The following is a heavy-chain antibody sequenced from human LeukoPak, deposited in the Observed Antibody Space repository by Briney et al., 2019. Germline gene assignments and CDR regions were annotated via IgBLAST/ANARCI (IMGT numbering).Heavy chain of an antibody. CDR3: ARVWSSRKAFDI. Sequence: PSQTLSLACTVSGGSISTGGYYWSWIRQNPGKGLEWIGYIYYTGSTYYNPSLKSRVTISVDTSKNQFSLKLTSVTAADTAVYYCARVWSSRKAFDIWGQGTMVTVSS. D-gene: IGHD3-16*01. CDR1: GGSISTGGYY. CDR2: IYYTGST. J-gene: IGHJ3*02. V-gene: IGHV4-31*03.